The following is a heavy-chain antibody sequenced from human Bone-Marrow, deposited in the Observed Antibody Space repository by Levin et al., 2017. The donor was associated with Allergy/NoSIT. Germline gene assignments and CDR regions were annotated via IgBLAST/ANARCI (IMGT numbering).Heavy chain of an antibody. J-gene: IGHJ6*02. CDR2: INWKGNSM. V-gene: IGHV3-9*01. CDR1: GFTFDDYP. D-gene: IGHD6-6*01. CDR3: AKDLRASSSMDYYYYSGMDV. Sequence: SLKISCAASGFTFDDYPMHWVRQAPGRGLEWVASINWKGNSMDYADSVRGRFTISRDNARNSLYLQMNSLRHEDTALYYCAKDLRASSSMDYYYYSGMDVWGQGTTVTVSS.